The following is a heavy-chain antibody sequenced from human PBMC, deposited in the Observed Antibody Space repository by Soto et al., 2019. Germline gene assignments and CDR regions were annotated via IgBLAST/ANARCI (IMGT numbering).Heavy chain of an antibody. J-gene: IGHJ6*02. Sequence: SETLSLTCTVSGGSISSGDYSWSWIRQPPGKGLEWIGYIYYSGSTYYNPSLKSRVTISVDTSKNQFSLKLSSVTAADTAVYYCARDRYYYGSGSLDYYYGMDVWGQGTTVT. V-gene: IGHV4-30-4*01. CDR1: GGSISSGDYS. CDR3: ARDRYYYGSGSLDYYYGMDV. CDR2: IYYSGST. D-gene: IGHD3-10*01.